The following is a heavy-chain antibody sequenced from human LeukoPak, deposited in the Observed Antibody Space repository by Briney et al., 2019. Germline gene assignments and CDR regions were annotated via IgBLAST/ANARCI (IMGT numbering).Heavy chain of an antibody. CDR3: AKGDYSARGDYYYGMDV. V-gene: IGHV4-59*01. CDR1: GGPISSYY. Sequence: SETLSLTCTVSGGPISSYYWSWIRQPPGKGLEWIGYIYYSGSTNYNPSLKSRVTISVDTSKNQFSLKLSSVTAADTAVYYCAKGDYSARGDYYYGMDVWGQGTTVTVSS. CDR2: IYYSGST. J-gene: IGHJ6*02. D-gene: IGHD4-17*01.